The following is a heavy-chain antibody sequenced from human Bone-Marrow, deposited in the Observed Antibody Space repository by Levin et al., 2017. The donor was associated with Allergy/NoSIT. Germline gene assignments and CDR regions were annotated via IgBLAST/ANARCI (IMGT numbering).Heavy chain of an antibody. CDR2: IKTKTDGGTA. CDR1: GFTFSNAW. J-gene: IGHJ4*02. CDR3: TTEPSYNNYANTN. Sequence: PGESLKISCAASGFTFSNAWMSWVRQAPGKGLEWVGHIKTKTDGGTADYTAPVKGRFTISRDDSKNTLYLQMNSLKTEDTAVYYCTTEPSYNNYANTNWGQGTLVTVSS. D-gene: IGHD4-11*01. V-gene: IGHV3-15*01.